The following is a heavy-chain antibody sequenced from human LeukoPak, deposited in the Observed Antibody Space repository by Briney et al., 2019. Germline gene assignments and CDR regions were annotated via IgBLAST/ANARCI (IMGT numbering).Heavy chain of an antibody. CDR3: ATVPPIRVWFDP. Sequence: GASVKVSCKVSRYTLTELSMHWVRQAPGKGLEWMGGFDPEDGETIYAQKFQGRVTMTEDTSTDTAYMELSSLRSEDTAVYYCATVPPIRVWFDPWGQGTLVTVSS. V-gene: IGHV1-24*01. CDR2: FDPEDGET. J-gene: IGHJ5*02. CDR1: RYTLTELS.